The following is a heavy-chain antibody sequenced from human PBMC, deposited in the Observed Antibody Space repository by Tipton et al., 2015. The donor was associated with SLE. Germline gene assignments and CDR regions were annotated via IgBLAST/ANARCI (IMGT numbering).Heavy chain of an antibody. Sequence: SLRLSCAASGFTFSSYGMHWVRQAPGKGLEWVAFIRYDGSNKYYADSVKGRFTISRDNSKNTLYLQMNSLRAEDTAVYYCAKGGGSYRPEYFQHWDQGTLVTVSS. CDR2: IRYDGSNK. J-gene: IGHJ1*01. CDR1: GFTFSSYG. D-gene: IGHD1-26*01. CDR3: AKGGGSYRPEYFQH. V-gene: IGHV3-30*02.